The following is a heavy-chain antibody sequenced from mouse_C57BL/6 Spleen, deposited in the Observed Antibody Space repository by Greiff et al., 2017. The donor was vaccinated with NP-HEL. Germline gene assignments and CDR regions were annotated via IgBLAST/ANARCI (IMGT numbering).Heavy chain of an antibody. J-gene: IGHJ1*03. CDR2: INPSRGYT. CDR1: GYTFTSYT. V-gene: IGHV1-4*01. Sequence: VQRQQSGAELARPGASVKMSCKASGYTFTSYTMHWVKQRPGQGMEWIGYINPSRGYTKYNQKFKDKATLTADKSSSTAYMQLSSLTSEDSAVYYCAISRDYGVVWYFDVWGTGTTVTVSS. D-gene: IGHD2-4*01. CDR3: AISRDYGVVWYFDV.